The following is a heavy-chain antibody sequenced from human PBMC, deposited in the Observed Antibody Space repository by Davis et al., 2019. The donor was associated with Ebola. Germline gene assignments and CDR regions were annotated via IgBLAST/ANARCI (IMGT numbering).Heavy chain of an antibody. D-gene: IGHD2-2*01. J-gene: IGHJ6*02. V-gene: IGHV3-30*04. CDR1: GFPFSNYA. Sequence: PEGSLRLSCAASGFPFSNYAMHWVRQTPDKGLEWVAVASHDGTTTYYEDSVKGRFTISRDNSKNTLYVQMNSLRAEDTAVYYCAKGPLYCSSATCSYYAMDVWGQGTTVTVSS. CDR3: AKGPLYCSSATCSYYAMDV. CDR2: ASHDGTTT.